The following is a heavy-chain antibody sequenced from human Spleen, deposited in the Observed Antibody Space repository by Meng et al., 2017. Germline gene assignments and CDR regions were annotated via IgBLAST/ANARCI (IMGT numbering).Heavy chain of an antibody. CDR1: GYTFTTYA. D-gene: IGHD6-6*01. Sequence: ASVKVSCKGSGYTFTTYAINWVRQAPGQGLEWMGWINTNTGNPTYAQDFTGRFVFSLDTSVNTAYLQIDSLKAEDTALYYCTRESEYSHSFNMWGRGTMVTVSS. CDR2: INTNTGNP. J-gene: IGHJ3*02. V-gene: IGHV7-4-1*01. CDR3: TRESEYSHSFNM.